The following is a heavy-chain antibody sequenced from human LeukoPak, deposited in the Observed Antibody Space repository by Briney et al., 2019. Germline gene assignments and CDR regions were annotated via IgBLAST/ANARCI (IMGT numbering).Heavy chain of an antibody. CDR3: ARSSGFYSSGTYYLDAFDI. CDR2: VSYSANT. V-gene: IGHV4-59*08. CDR1: GGSISDCY. Sequence: SETLSLTCAVSGGSISDCYWSWIRQPPGKGLEWIGYVSYSANTYYNPFLKSRVTISLDTSKRQFSLRLSSVTAADTAVYSCARSSGFYSSGTYYLDAFDIWGQGTMVTVSS. D-gene: IGHD3-10*01. J-gene: IGHJ3*02.